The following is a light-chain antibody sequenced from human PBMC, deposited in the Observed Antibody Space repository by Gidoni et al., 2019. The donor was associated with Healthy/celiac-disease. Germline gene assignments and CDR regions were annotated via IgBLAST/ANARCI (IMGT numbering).Light chain of an antibody. V-gene: IGKV1-39*01. CDR3: QQSYSTPQT. Sequence: DIQMTQSPSSLSASVGDRVTITCRASQSISSYLNWFQQKQGKAHKLLIYAASSLQSGVPSRFSGSGSGSDFTLTISSLQPGDFATYYCQQSYSTPQTFGQXTKLEIK. CDR2: AAS. CDR1: QSISSY. J-gene: IGKJ2*01.